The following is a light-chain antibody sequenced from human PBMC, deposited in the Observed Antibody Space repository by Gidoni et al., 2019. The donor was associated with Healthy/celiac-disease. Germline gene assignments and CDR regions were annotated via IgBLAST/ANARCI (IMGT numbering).Light chain of an antibody. Sequence: LTQSPGTLSLSPGERATLSCKASQSVSSSYLAWYQQKPGQAPRLLIYGASSRATGIPDRFSGSGSGTDFTLTISRLEPEDFAVYYCQQYGSSPTFGPGTKVDIK. CDR3: QQYGSSPT. V-gene: IGKV3-20*01. CDR1: QSVSSSY. CDR2: GAS. J-gene: IGKJ3*01.